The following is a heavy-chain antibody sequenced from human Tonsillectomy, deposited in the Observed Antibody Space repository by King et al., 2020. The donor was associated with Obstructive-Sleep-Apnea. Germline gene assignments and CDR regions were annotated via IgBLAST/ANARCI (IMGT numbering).Heavy chain of an antibody. J-gene: IGHJ4*02. CDR1: GFTFSSYA. Sequence: VQLVESGGGVVQPGRSLRLSCAASGFTFSSYAMHWVRQAPGKGLEWVAVISYDGSNKYYADSVKGRFTISRDNSKNTLYLQMNSLRAEDTAVYYCARDLEHSGSVEADWGQGTLVTVSS. D-gene: IGHD1-26*01. V-gene: IGHV3-30-3*01. CDR3: ARDLEHSGSVEAD. CDR2: ISYDGSNK.